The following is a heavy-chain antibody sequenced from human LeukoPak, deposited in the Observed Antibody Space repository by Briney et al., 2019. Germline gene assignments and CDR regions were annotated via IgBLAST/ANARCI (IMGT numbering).Heavy chain of an antibody. CDR1: GFTFSSYS. D-gene: IGHD3-10*01. CDR3: ARAGMVRGVPIYGMDV. Sequence: PGGSLRLSCAASGFTFSSYSMNWVRQAPGKGLEWVSSISSSSSYIYYADSVEGRFTISRDNAKNSPYLQMNSLRAEDTAVYYCARAGMVRGVPIYGMDVWGQGTTVTVSS. J-gene: IGHJ6*02. V-gene: IGHV3-21*01. CDR2: ISSSSSYI.